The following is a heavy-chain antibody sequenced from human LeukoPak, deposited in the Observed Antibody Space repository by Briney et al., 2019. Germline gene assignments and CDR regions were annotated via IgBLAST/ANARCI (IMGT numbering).Heavy chain of an antibody. CDR1: GGSISSYY. CDR3: ARYSGNYLGY. CDR2: IYYSGST. D-gene: IGHD1-26*01. V-gene: IGHV4-59*01. J-gene: IGHJ4*02. Sequence: SETLSLTCTVSGGSISSYYWSWIRQPPGKGLEWIGYIYYSGSTNYNPSLKSRVTISVDTSKNQFSLRLSSVTAADTAVYYCARYSGNYLGYWGQGTLVTVSS.